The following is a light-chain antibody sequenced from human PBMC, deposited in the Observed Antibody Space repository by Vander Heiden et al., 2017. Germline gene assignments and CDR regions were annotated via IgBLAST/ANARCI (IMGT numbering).Light chain of an antibody. J-gene: IGLJ3*02. Sequence: QSVLTQPPSASGTPRQRVTISCSGSSSNIGSNTVNWYQQLPGTAPKLLIYSSSQRPSGVPDRFSGSKSGTSASLAISGLQSEDEADYYCAAWDDSLNGWVFGGGTKLTVL. V-gene: IGLV1-44*01. CDR3: AAWDDSLNGWV. CDR2: SSS. CDR1: SSNIGSNT.